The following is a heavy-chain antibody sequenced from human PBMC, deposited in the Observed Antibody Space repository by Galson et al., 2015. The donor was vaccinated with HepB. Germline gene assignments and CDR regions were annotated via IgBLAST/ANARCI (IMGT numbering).Heavy chain of an antibody. CDR1: GFTFSDYY. Sequence: SLRLSCAASGFTFSDYYMSWIRQAPGKGLEWVSYISSSSSYTNYADSVKGRFTISRDNAKNSLYLQMNSLRAEDTAVYYCARDLRTVAFDYWGQGTLVTVSS. J-gene: IGHJ4*02. CDR3: ARDLRTVAFDY. D-gene: IGHD4-11*01. V-gene: IGHV3-11*06. CDR2: ISSSSSYT.